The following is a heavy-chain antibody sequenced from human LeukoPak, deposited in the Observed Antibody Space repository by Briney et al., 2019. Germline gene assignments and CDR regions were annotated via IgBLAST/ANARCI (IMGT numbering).Heavy chain of an antibody. CDR3: ARGIESYGDYGY. CDR1: GGSISGSY. CDR2: MYNSGST. Sequence: SETLSLTCTVSGGSISGSYWSWIRQPPGKGLEWIAYMYNSGSTNYNPSLKSRVAISIDTSKNQFSLKLSSLTAADTAIYYCARGIESYGDYGYWGQGILVTVPS. J-gene: IGHJ4*02. V-gene: IGHV4-59*01. D-gene: IGHD4-17*01.